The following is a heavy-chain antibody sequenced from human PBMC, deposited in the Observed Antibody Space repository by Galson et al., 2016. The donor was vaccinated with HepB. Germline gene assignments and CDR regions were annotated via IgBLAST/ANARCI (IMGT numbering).Heavy chain of an antibody. J-gene: IGHJ5*02. CDR1: GASVRSGIYY. V-gene: IGHV4-61*01. Sequence: SETLSLTCNVSGASVRSGIYYWSWIRQPPGKGLEWIGYIYYSGSTNYNPSLKSRVTISVDTSKNQFSLKLTSVTAADTAVYYCARVRHTSTYSWFGPWGQGTQVTVSS. CDR2: IYYSGST. D-gene: IGHD2-2*01. CDR3: ARVRHTSTYSWFGP.